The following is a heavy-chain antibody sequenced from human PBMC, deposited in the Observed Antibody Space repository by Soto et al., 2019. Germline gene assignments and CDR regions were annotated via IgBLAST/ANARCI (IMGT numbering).Heavy chain of an antibody. D-gene: IGHD2-21*02. CDR3: ARGGHVVVVTAALDY. Sequence: QVQLMQSGAEVKKPGASVKVSCKASGDTFTDYYIHWVRQAPGQGLEWMGTVNPSGGHTTYAQHLLGRVTMTCDTSTSTLYMELTSLTTDDTAIYYCARGGHVVVVTAALDYWGQGTLVTVSS. J-gene: IGHJ4*02. CDR2: VNPSGGHT. CDR1: GDTFTDYY. V-gene: IGHV1-46*04.